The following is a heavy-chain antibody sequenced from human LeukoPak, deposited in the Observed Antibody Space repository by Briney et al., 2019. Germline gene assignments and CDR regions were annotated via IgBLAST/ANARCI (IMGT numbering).Heavy chain of an antibody. D-gene: IGHD6-19*01. CDR1: GGSISSTNW. CDR2: IHHSGNS. Sequence: PSETLSLTCAVSGGSISSTNWWSWVRQPPGKGLEWIGEIHHSGNSNYNPSLKSRVTISVDTSKNQFSLKLSSVTAADTAMYYCARVRSSGWGKGFDYWGQGTLVTVSS. CDR3: ARVRSSGWGKGFDY. V-gene: IGHV4-4*02. J-gene: IGHJ4*02.